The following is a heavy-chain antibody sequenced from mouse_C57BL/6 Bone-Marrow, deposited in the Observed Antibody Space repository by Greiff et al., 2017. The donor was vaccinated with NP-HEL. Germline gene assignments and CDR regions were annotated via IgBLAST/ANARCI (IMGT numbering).Heavy chain of an antibody. Sequence: EVQLQESGPGLAKPSPTLSLTCSATGYSITSDYWHWIRKLPGHKLEYMGYISYSGSTYYYPSHKSRISITRDASKDQYYLQLNSVTTEDTATYYYARWGLTGTGYFDYWGQGTTLTVSS. CDR2: ISYSGST. CDR1: GYSITSDY. CDR3: ARWGLTGTGYFDY. V-gene: IGHV3-8*01. J-gene: IGHJ2*01. D-gene: IGHD4-1*01.